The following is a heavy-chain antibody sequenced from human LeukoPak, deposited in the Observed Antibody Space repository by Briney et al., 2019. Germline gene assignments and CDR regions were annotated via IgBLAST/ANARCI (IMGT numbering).Heavy chain of an antibody. D-gene: IGHD6-13*01. V-gene: IGHV3-48*03. CDR1: GLTFTSYE. CDR2: ISSASNMI. Sequence: GGSLRLSCAASGLTFTSYEMNWVRQAPGNGLHSISYISSASNMIYYAESVKGRFTISRDNAKNSLYLQMNSLRAEDTAVYYCATASGSWYRYYFDSWGQGILVTVSS. CDR3: ATASGSWYRYYFDS. J-gene: IGHJ4*02.